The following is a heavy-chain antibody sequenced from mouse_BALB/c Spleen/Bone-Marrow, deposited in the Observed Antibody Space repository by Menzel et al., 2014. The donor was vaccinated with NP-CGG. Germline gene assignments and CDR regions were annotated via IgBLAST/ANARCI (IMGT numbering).Heavy chain of an antibody. J-gene: IGHJ4*01. Sequence: EVKLVESGAELVKPGASVKLSCTASGFNIKDTYMHWVKQRPEQGLEWIGRIDPANGNTKYDPKFQGKATITADTSSNTAYLQLSSLTFEDTAVYYCATLTTVVDAMDYWGQGTSVTVSS. CDR3: ATLTTVVDAMDY. V-gene: IGHV14-3*02. CDR1: GFNIKDTY. CDR2: IDPANGNT. D-gene: IGHD1-1*01.